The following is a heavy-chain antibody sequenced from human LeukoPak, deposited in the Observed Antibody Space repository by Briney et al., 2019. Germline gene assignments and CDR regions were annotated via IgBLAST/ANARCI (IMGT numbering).Heavy chain of an antibody. CDR1: GGSLTGYY. Sequence: SETLSLTCTVSGGSLTGYYWTWIRQPPGKGLERIGYIDYSGSTNYNPSLKSRVTISEDTSKNQFSLRLSSVTAADTAVYYCARRGQARGYNYFDYWGQGTLVTVSS. CDR3: ARRGQARGYNYFDY. V-gene: IGHV4-59*08. D-gene: IGHD3-10*01. J-gene: IGHJ4*02. CDR2: IDYSGST.